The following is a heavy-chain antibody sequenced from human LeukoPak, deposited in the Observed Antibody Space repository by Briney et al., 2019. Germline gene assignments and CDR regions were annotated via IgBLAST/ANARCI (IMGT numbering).Heavy chain of an antibody. CDR3: ARWVGATTFDY. V-gene: IGHV3-74*01. J-gene: IGHJ4*02. CDR1: GFTFSSYW. D-gene: IGHD1-26*01. Sequence: GGSLRLSCAASGFTFSSYWMHWVRQAPGKGLVWVSRINSDGGSTSYADSVKGRFTISRDNAKNSLYLQMNSLRAEDTALYYCARWVGATTFDYWGQGTLVTVSS. CDR2: INSDGGST.